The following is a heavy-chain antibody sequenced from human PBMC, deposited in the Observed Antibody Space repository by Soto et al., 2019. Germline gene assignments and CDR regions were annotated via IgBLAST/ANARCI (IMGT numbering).Heavy chain of an antibody. Sequence: PGESLKISCQGLDYTFIYYWIAWVRQTPWKVLEWMGIIYPADSDTTYSPSFQGQVTMSVDKSTNTAFLQWSSLRSSDTAIYYCVRQGAGGFCLTGGCYPDYWSQGTPVPVSS. J-gene: IGHJ4*02. V-gene: IGHV5-51*01. CDR1: DYTFIYYW. D-gene: IGHD2-8*02. CDR2: IYPADSDT. CDR3: VRQGAGGFCLTGGCYPDY.